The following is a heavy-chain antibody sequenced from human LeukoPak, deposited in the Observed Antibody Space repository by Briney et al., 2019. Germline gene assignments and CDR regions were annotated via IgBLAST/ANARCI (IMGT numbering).Heavy chain of an antibody. CDR2: IHSDGINT. Sequence: GGSLRLSCEASGFPFRNFSMHWVRQAPGKGLVWVSRIHSDGINTNYADFVKGRFTISRDNAKNTLYLQMNSLRAEDTAVYYCAQVSYISTWYVDYWGQGTLVNVPS. CDR3: AQVSYISTWYVDY. J-gene: IGHJ4*02. CDR1: GFPFRNFS. V-gene: IGHV3-74*01. D-gene: IGHD6-13*01.